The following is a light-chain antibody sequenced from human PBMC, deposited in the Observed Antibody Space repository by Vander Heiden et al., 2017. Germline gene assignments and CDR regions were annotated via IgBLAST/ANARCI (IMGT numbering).Light chain of an antibody. Sequence: IVITQSPDSLAVYLGERAAHQNYLAWYQQKPGQPPKLLIYWASTREAGVPDRFSGSGYGIDFTRTISSRTAEDMAVYACQEDDSNSCHTFGGGTKVXIK. V-gene: IGKV4-1*01. J-gene: IGKJ4*01. CDR3: QEDDSNSCHT. CDR2: WAS. CDR1: QNY.